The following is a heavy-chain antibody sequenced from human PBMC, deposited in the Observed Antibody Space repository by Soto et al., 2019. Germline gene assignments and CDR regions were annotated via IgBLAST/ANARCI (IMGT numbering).Heavy chain of an antibody. V-gene: IGHV4-39*01. CDR1: GGSINTSDYY. Sequence: QLQLQESGPGLVKPSETLSLTCTVSGGSINTSDYYWGWIRQPPGKGLEWIGIIYYNGNTYYNPSVKSQVTITLDMSRHQFPLTINSLTAADTTMYNCTRPGGWEPNDAVGIWGQGTMVTVSS. J-gene: IGHJ3*02. CDR3: TRPGGWEPNDAVGI. D-gene: IGHD1-26*01. CDR2: IYYNGNT.